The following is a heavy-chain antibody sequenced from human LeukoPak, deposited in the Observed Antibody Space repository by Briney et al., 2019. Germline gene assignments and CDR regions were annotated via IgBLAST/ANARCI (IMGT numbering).Heavy chain of an antibody. CDR3: ARLREWLSPRVGMDV. D-gene: IGHD3-3*01. CDR2: IYPGDSDT. J-gene: IGHJ6*02. CDR1: GYSFTSYW. V-gene: IGHV5-51*01. Sequence: GESLKISCKGSGYSFTSYWIVWVRQMPGKGLEWMGIIYPGDSDTRYSPSFQGQVTISADKSISTAYLQWSSLKASDTAMYYCARLREWLSPRVGMDVWGQGTTVTVSS.